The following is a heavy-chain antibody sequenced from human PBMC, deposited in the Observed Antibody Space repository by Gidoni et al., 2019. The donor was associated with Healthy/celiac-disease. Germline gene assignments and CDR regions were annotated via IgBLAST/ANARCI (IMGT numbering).Heavy chain of an antibody. CDR1: GGTFSSYA. J-gene: IGHJ5*02. Sequence: QVQLVQSGAEVKKPGSSVKVSCKASGGTFSSYAISWVRQSPGQGLEWMGGIIPIFGTANYAQKCQGRVTITADESTSTAYMELSSLRSEDTAVYYCAREAPGNNWFDPWGQGTLVTVSS. CDR2: IIPIFGTA. CDR3: AREAPGNNWFDP. V-gene: IGHV1-69*01.